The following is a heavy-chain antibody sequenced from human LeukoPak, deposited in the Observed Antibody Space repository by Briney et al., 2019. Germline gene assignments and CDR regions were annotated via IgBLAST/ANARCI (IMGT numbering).Heavy chain of an antibody. CDR3: AKESLVRYFDWLYFDY. V-gene: IGHV3-30*18. CDR1: GFTFSSYG. D-gene: IGHD3-9*01. Sequence: PGGSLRLSCAASGFTFSSYGMHWVRQAPGKGLEWVAVISYDGSNKYYADSVKGRFTISRDNSKNTLYLQMNSLRAEDTAVYYCAKESLVRYFDWLYFDYWGQGTLVTVSS. J-gene: IGHJ4*02. CDR2: ISYDGSNK.